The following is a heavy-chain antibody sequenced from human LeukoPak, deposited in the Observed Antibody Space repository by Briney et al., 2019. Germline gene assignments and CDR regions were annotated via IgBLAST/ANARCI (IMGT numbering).Heavy chain of an antibody. CDR1: GGSISSSS. CDR2: ISSSSSYI. J-gene: IGHJ6*04. V-gene: IGHV3-21*01. Sequence: PSETLSLTCTVSGGSISSSSYYWGWIRQPPGKGLEWVSSISSSSSYIYYADSVKGRFTISRDNAKNSLYLQMNSLRAEDTAVYYCASEAPVWGKGTTVTISS. CDR3: ASEAPV.